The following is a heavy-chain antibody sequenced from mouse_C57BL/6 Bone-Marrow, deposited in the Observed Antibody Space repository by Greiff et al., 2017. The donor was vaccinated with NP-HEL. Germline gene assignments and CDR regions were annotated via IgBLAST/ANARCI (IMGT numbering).Heavy chain of an antibody. V-gene: IGHV1-64*01. CDR1: GYTFTSYW. CDR3: AIVTHYYAMDY. D-gene: IGHD2-5*01. CDR2: IHPNSGST. J-gene: IGHJ4*01. Sequence: VQLQQPGAELVKPGASVKLSCKASGYTFTSYWMHWVKQRPGQGLEWIGMIHPNSGSTNYNEKFKSKATLTVDKSSSTAYMQLSSLTSEDSAVYYCAIVTHYYAMDYWGQGTSVTVSS.